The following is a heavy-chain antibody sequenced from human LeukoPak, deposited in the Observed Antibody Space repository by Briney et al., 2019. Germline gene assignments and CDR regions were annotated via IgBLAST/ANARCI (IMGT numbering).Heavy chain of an antibody. J-gene: IGHJ3*02. CDR2: INHSGST. D-gene: IGHD3-22*01. CDR1: GGSFSGYY. CDR3: ARDPEYYYDSSGYYYRSAFDI. Sequence: SETLSLTCAVYGGSFSGYYWSWIRQPPGKGLEWIGEINHSGSTNYNPSLKSRVTISVDTSKNQFSLRLNSVTAADTAVYYCARDPEYYYDSSGYYYRSAFDIWGQGTMVTVSS. V-gene: IGHV4-34*01.